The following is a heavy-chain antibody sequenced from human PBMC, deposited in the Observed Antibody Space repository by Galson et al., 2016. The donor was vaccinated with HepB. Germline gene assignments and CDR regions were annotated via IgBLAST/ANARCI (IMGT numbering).Heavy chain of an antibody. V-gene: IGHV2-70*01. Sequence: PALVKPTQTLTLTCTFSGFSLSTSGMCVTWIRQPPGKALEWLALIDWDDDMFYNTSLETRLTLSKDTSKNQVVLRMTNMDPLDTATYYCARMVRGFVITERIYTYSALDVWGQGTTVTVSS. CDR2: IDWDDDM. CDR3: ARMVRGFVITERIYTYSALDV. CDR1: GFSLSTSGMC. D-gene: IGHD3-10*01. J-gene: IGHJ6*02.